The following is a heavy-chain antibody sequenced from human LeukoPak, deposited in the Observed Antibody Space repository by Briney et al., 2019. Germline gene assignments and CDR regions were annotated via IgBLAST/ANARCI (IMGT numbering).Heavy chain of an antibody. V-gene: IGHV3-23*01. CDR2: ISGSGDGT. CDR1: GFTFRSYA. J-gene: IGHJ4*02. Sequence: PGGPLRLSCEASGFTFRSYAMNWVRQAPGKGLEWVSVISGSGDGTHYADSVKGRFTISRDNSKNTPYLQMNSLRVEDTAVYSCAKAPGFTVVTSFDWWGQGTLVTVSS. CDR3: AKAPGFTVVTSFDW. D-gene: IGHD2-21*02.